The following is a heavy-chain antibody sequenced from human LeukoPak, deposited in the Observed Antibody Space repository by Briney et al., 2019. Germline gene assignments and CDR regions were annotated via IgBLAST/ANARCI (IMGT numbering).Heavy chain of an antibody. CDR1: GYSFTSYW. CDR3: ARPSYDFWSGYTVDY. D-gene: IGHD3-3*01. J-gene: IGHJ4*02. CDR2: IYPGDSDT. V-gene: IGHV5-51*01. Sequence: GESLKISCKGSGYSFTSYWIGWVRQMPGKGLEWMGIIYPGDSDTRYSPSFQGQVTISADKSISTAYLQWSSLKASDTAMYYCARPSYDFWSGYTVDYWGQGTLVTVSS.